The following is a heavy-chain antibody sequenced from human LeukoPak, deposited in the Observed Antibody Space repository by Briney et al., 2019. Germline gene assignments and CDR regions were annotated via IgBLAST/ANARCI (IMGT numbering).Heavy chain of an antibody. V-gene: IGHV4-59*01. Sequence: SETLSLTCTVSGGSINSYYWSWIRQPPGKGLEWIGYIYYSGNTNYNPSLKSRVTISVDTSKNQFSLTLSSVTAADTAMYYCARGSGRHYDSSLYYFDYWGPGTLVTVSS. CDR2: IYYSGNT. J-gene: IGHJ4*02. CDR3: ARGSGRHYDSSLYYFDY. CDR1: GGSINSYY. D-gene: IGHD3-16*01.